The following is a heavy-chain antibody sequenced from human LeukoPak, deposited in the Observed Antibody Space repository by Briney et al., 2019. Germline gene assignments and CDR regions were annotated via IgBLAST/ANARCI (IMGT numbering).Heavy chain of an antibody. CDR3: AKDRDTYGYVTSFDY. D-gene: IGHD5-18*01. Sequence: GGSLRLSCAASGFTFSSYAMSWVRRTPGQGLEWVSAISGSDGRTYYADSVKGRFTISRDNAKNTLYLQMNSLRADDTAVFYCAKDRDTYGYVTSFDYWGQGTLVTVSS. CDR1: GFTFSSYA. V-gene: IGHV3-23*01. J-gene: IGHJ4*02. CDR2: ISGSDGRT.